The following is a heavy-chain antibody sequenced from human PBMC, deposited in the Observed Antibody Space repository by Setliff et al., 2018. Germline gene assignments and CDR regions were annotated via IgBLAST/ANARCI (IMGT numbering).Heavy chain of an antibody. CDR2: IWYDGSNI. J-gene: IGHJ5*02. CDR1: GFTFSSYG. D-gene: IGHD3-22*01. CDR3: AKEDYSDSSGYYYETPWFDP. Sequence: GGSLRLSCVASGFTFSSYGMHWVRQAPGKGLEWVAVIWYDGSNIYYVDSVKGRFTVSRDNSQNTVFLQVNSLRPEDSAVYYCAKEDYSDSSGYYYETPWFDPWGQGTLVTVSS. V-gene: IGHV3-33*06.